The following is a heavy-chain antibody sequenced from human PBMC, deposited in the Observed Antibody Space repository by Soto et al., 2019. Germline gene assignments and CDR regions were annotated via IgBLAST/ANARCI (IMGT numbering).Heavy chain of an antibody. Sequence: SETLSLTCTVSGGSVSSGSYYWIWIRQPPGKGLEWIGYIYYSGSTNYNPSLKSRVTISVDTSKNQFSLKLSSVTAADTAVYYCAREGYGGNPEGIDYWGQGTLVTVSS. CDR2: IYYSGST. J-gene: IGHJ4*02. V-gene: IGHV4-61*01. CDR3: AREGYGGNPEGIDY. CDR1: GGSVSSGSYY. D-gene: IGHD4-17*01.